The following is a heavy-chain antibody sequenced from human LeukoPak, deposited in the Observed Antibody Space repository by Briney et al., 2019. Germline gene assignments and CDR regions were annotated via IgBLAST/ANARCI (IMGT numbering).Heavy chain of an antibody. CDR1: GFTFSDYY. D-gene: IGHD3/OR15-3a*01. J-gene: IGHJ4*02. CDR2: ISSSGSTI. CDR3: ARDSGFSGTQRGEY. Sequence: GGSLRLSCAASGFTFSDYYMSWIRQAPGKGLEWVSYISSSGSTIYYADSVKGRFTISRDNSKNTLYLQMNSLRDEDTAVYYCARDSGFSGTQRGEYWGQGTLVTVSS. V-gene: IGHV3-11*04.